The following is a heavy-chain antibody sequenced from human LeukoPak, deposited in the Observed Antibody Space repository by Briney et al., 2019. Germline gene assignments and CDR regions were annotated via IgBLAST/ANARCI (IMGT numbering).Heavy chain of an antibody. CDR2: ISAYNGYT. CDR3: ARDSSGYYYGC. V-gene: IGHV1-18*01. J-gene: IGHJ4*02. CDR1: GYTFTTYG. Sequence: ASVKVSCKASGYTFTTYGIIWVRQAPGQGLEWMGWISAYNGYTNYAQNFQGRVTMTTDTSTSTAYMELRSLRSDDTAVYYCARDSSGYYYGCWGQGTLVTVSS. D-gene: IGHD3-22*01.